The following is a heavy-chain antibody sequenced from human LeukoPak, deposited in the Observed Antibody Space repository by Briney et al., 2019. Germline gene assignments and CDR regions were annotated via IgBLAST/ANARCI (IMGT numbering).Heavy chain of an antibody. CDR1: GGSIGSYY. CDR3: ARDCSSTSCYDTFDY. D-gene: IGHD2-2*01. CDR2: IYYSGST. V-gene: IGHV4-59*01. J-gene: IGHJ4*02. Sequence: SETLSLTCTVSGGSIGSYYWSWIRQPPGKGLEWIGYIYYSGSTNYNPSLKSRVTISVDTSKNQFSLKLSSVTAADTAVYYCARDCSSTSCYDTFDYWGQGTLVTVSS.